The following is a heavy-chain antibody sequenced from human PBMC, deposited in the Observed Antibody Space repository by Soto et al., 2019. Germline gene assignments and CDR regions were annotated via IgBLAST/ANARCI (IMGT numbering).Heavy chain of an antibody. D-gene: IGHD3-10*01. Sequence: SETLSLTCTFSGGSMNFYYLSWLRQPPGKGLEWIGHIFYSGKTFYNPSLKSRVTISVDTSKNQFSLDLNSATAADTAVYFCARGLNFYGMGTLKFDYWGQGALVTVSS. CDR1: GGSMNFYY. V-gene: IGHV4-59*01. CDR2: IFYSGKT. J-gene: IGHJ4*02. CDR3: ARGLNFYGMGTLKFDY.